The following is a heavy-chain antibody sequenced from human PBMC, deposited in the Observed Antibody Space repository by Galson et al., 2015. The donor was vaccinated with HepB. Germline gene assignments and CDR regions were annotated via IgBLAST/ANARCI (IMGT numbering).Heavy chain of an antibody. CDR1: GFTVSSNY. Sequence: SLRLSCAASGFTVSSNYMSWVRQAPGKGLEWVSVIYSGGTTSYADSVKGRFTISRDNSKNTLYLQMNSLRAEDTAVYYCATTKVQQFDYWGQGTLVTVSS. CDR2: IYSGGTT. V-gene: IGHV3-53*01. CDR3: ATTKVQQFDY. J-gene: IGHJ4*02. D-gene: IGHD5-18*01.